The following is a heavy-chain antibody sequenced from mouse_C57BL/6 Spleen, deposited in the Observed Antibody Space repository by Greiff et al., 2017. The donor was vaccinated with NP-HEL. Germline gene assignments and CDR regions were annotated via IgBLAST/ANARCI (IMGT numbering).Heavy chain of an antibody. CDR3: ARHGGDYYGSSSYWYFDV. D-gene: IGHD1-1*01. CDR1: GYTFTEYT. Sequence: QVQLQQSGAELVKPGASVKLSCKASGYTFTEYTIHWVKQRSGQGLEWIGWFYPGSGSIKYNEKFKDKATLTADKSSSTVYMELSRVTSEDSAVYFCARHGGDYYGSSSYWYFDVWGTGTTVTVSS. CDR2: FYPGSGSI. J-gene: IGHJ1*03. V-gene: IGHV1-62-2*01.